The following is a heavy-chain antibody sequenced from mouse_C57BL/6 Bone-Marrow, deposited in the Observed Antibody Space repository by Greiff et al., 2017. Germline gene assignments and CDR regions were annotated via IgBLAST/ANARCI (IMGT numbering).Heavy chain of an antibody. D-gene: IGHD2-1*01. CDR1: GFTFSNYW. CDR2: ISLKSDNYAT. CDR3: SIQYGNYDAMDY. J-gene: IGHJ4*01. Sequence: EVQLQESGGGLVQPGGSMKLSCVASGFTFSNYWMNWVRQSPEKGLEWVAQISLKSDNYATHYAESVKGRFTISRDDSKSSVYLQMNNLRAEDTGIDYCSIQYGNYDAMDYWGQGTSVTGSS. V-gene: IGHV6-3*01.